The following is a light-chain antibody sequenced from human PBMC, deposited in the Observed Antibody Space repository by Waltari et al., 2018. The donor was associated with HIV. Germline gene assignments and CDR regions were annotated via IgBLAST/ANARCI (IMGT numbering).Light chain of an antibody. CDR1: SSDVGAYAY. CDR3: SSYAGANRFVL. J-gene: IGLJ2*01. Sequence: QSALTQPPSASGSPGQSVAISCTGTSSDVGAYAYVSWYQQYPGRAPKLMIFEVSNRPPGVPDRFSGSKSGNTASLTVSGLQADDEADYYCSSYAGANRFVLFGGGTKLTVL. CDR2: EVS. V-gene: IGLV2-8*01.